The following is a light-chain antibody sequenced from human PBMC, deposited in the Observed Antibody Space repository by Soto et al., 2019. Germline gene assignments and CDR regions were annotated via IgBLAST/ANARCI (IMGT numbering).Light chain of an antibody. Sequence: QSARTQPPSASGSPGQSVTISCTGTSSDVGGYNYVSWYQQHPGKAPKLMIYEVSKRPSGVPDRFSGSKSGNTASLTVSGLQAEDEADYYCSSYAGSNHNWVFGGGTKLTVL. CDR1: SSDVGGYNY. CDR2: EVS. CDR3: SSYAGSNHNWV. V-gene: IGLV2-8*01. J-gene: IGLJ3*02.